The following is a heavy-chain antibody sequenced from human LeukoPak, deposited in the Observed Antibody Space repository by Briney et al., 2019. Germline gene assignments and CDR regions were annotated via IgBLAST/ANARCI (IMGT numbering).Heavy chain of an antibody. Sequence: SVKVSCKASGGTFSSYAISWVRQAPGQGLEWMGGIIPIFGTANYAQKFQGRVTITADESTSTAYMELSSLRSEDTAVYYCAREAAVAGFLDYWGQGTLVTVSS. CDR3: AREAAVAGFLDY. V-gene: IGHV1-69*13. CDR1: GGTFSSYA. CDR2: IIPIFGTA. D-gene: IGHD6-19*01. J-gene: IGHJ4*02.